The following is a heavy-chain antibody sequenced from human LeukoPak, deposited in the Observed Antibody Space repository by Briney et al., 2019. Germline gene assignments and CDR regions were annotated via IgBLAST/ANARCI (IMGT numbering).Heavy chain of an antibody. CDR3: TREHGSGGYFDY. D-gene: IGHD3-3*01. J-gene: IGHJ4*02. Sequence: PSETLSLTCTVSGGSISGYYCSWLRQPPGKGLEWIGYIHYSGITDYNPSLKSRVTISVDTSKNQFSLKLSSVTAADTAVYYCTREHGSGGYFDYWGQGTLVTVSS. CDR1: GGSISGYY. V-gene: IGHV4-59*01. CDR2: IHYSGIT.